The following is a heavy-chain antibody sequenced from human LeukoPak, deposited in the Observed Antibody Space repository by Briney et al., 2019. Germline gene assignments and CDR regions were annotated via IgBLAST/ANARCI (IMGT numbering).Heavy chain of an antibody. CDR1: GYTFTGYY. CDR3: ARDRLLWFGELYRGADAFDI. Sequence: ASVKVSCKASGYTFTGYYMHWVRQAPGQGLEWMGWINPNSGNTNYAQKLQGRVTMTTDTSTSTAYMELRSLRSDDTAVYYCARDRLLWFGELYRGADAFDIWGQGTMVTVSS. CDR2: INPNSGNT. V-gene: IGHV1-18*04. D-gene: IGHD3-10*01. J-gene: IGHJ3*02.